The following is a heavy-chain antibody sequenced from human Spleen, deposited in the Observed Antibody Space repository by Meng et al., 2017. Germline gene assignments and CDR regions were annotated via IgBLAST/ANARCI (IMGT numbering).Heavy chain of an antibody. V-gene: IGHV4-39*07. CDR3: ARPGGYWSSSSCYSDSFDY. J-gene: IGHJ4*02. Sequence: SETLSLTCTVSGASISSGSYYWGWIRQPPGKGLEWIGSINYSGNTYYNASLKSRVTISLDMSKKQFSLRLSSVTAADTAVYYCARPGGYWSSSSCYSDSFDYWGQGTLVTVSS. CDR2: INYSGNT. D-gene: IGHD2-2*02. CDR1: GASISSGSYY.